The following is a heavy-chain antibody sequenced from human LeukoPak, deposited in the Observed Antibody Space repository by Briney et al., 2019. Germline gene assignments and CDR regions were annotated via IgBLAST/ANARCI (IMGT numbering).Heavy chain of an antibody. CDR3: ARGMDYDSMKRGAFDI. Sequence: PSETLSLTCTVSGGSISSSSYYWGWIRQLPGKGLEWIGSIYYSGSTYYNPSLKSRVTISLHTSKNQFSLRLSSVTAADTAVYYCARGMDYDSMKRGAFDIWGQGTMVTVSS. V-gene: IGHV4-39*07. CDR1: GGSISSSSYY. D-gene: IGHD3-22*01. CDR2: IYYSGST. J-gene: IGHJ3*02.